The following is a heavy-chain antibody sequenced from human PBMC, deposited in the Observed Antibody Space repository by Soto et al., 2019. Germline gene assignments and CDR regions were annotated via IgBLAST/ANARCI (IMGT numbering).Heavy chain of an antibody. J-gene: IGHJ5*02. CDR1: GASISSGGYY. Sequence: QVQLQESGPGLVKPSQTLSLTCSVSGASISSGGYYWSWIRQHPGKGLEWIGYIYYSGSTIYNPSLTSRVTISLARSKNLCSRKLSSVTAADTAVYYCASNRETDNWFDPWGQGTLVTVSS. V-gene: IGHV4-31*03. CDR3: ASNRETDNWFDP. D-gene: IGHD2-8*01. CDR2: IYYSGST.